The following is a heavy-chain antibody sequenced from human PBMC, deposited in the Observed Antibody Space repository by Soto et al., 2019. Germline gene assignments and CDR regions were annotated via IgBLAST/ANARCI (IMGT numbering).Heavy chain of an antibody. V-gene: IGHV3-11*01. CDR2: ISSSGSTI. CDR3: ARSLYYDFWSGDYTDYYYYGMDV. D-gene: IGHD3-3*01. Sequence: PGGSLRLSCAASGFTFSDYYMSWIRQAPGKGLEWVSYISSSGSTIYYADSVKGRFTISRDNAKNSLYLQMNSLRAEDTAVYYCARSLYYDFWSGDYTDYYYYGMDVWGQGTTVTV. CDR1: GFTFSDYY. J-gene: IGHJ6*02.